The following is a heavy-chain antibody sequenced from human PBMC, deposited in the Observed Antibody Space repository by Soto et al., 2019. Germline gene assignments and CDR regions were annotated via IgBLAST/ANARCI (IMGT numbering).Heavy chain of an antibody. D-gene: IGHD3-16*01. J-gene: IGHJ6*04. Sequence: QVQLVQSGAEVKKPGASVKVSCQASGYTFTSYSVNWVRQATGQGLEWMGWMNPNSGNTVYAQKFQGSVTMTLNTSISTDYMELSSLRSDDTAVYYCARGLRFRTPRPNYSYYRLDVWGKGTTVSVSS. V-gene: IGHV1-8*01. CDR1: GYTFTSYS. CDR2: MNPNSGNT. CDR3: ARGLRFRTPRPNYSYYRLDV.